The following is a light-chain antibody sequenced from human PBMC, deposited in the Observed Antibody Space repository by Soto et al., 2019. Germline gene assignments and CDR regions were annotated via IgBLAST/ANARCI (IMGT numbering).Light chain of an antibody. Sequence: DTQMTQSPYSLSASVGDRVTITCRAGEAISIYLAWYQQKPGKVPNLLIYGASTLQSGVPSRFSGSGSGTDFTLTISSLQPEDVATYYCQKYNNVPFTFGPGTKVEIK. CDR2: GAS. CDR1: EAISIY. CDR3: QKYNNVPFT. V-gene: IGKV1-27*01. J-gene: IGKJ3*01.